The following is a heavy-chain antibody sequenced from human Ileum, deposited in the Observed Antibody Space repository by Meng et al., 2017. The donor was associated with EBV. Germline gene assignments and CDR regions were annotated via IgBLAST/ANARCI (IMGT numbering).Heavy chain of an antibody. J-gene: IGHJ4*02. V-gene: IGHV4-4*02. CDR2: IYHSGST. Sequence: VQGTGAGPGPGELSGALSLTCAGAGGSMGRTNWWSWVRQPPGKGLEWIGEIYHSGSTNYNPSLKSRVSISVDKSKNQFSLKLSSVTAADTAVYYCARADKVRFDYWGQGTLVTVSS. CDR1: GGSMGRTNW. CDR3: ARADKVRFDY.